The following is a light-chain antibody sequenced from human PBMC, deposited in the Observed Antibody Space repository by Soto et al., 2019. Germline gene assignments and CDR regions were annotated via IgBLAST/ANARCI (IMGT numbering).Light chain of an antibody. CDR2: KAS. V-gene: IGKV1-5*03. CDR3: QQRSNWPPT. CDR1: DSISSL. J-gene: IGKJ4*01. Sequence: DIQMTQSPSTLSASVGGRVTITCRSSDSISSLLSWYHQKPGKAPKLLIDKASSLESGVPSRFSCSGSGTEFTLTISSLQPDDFAVYYCQQRSNWPPTFGGGTKVDIK.